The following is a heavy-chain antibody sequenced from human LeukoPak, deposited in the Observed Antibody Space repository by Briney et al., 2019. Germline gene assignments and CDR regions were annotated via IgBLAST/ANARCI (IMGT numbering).Heavy chain of an antibody. Sequence: GASVTVSCKASGYAFTSYGISWVRQAPGQGLEWMGWISAYNGNTNYAQKLQGRVTMTTDTSTSTAYMELRSLRSDDTAVYYCARNTAMVMVNWFDPWGQGTLVTVSS. J-gene: IGHJ5*02. V-gene: IGHV1-18*04. CDR3: ARNTAMVMVNWFDP. D-gene: IGHD5-18*01. CDR2: ISAYNGNT. CDR1: GYAFTSYG.